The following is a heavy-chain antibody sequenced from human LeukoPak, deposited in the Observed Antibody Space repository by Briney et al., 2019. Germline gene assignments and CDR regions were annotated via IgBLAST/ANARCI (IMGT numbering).Heavy chain of an antibody. CDR1: GFTFSGSA. V-gene: IGHV3-73*01. D-gene: IGHD6-19*01. CDR2: IRSKANSYAT. J-gene: IGHJ5*02. CDR3: TRPSSGWANWFDP. Sequence: GGSLRLSCAASGFTFSGSAMHWVRQASGKGLEWVGRIRSKANSYATAYAASVNGRFTISRDDSKNTAYLQMISLKTEDTAVYYCTRPSSGWANWFDPWGQGTLVTVSS.